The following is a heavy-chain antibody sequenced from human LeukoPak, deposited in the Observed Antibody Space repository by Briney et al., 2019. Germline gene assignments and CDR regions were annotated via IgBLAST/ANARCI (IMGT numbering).Heavy chain of an antibody. J-gene: IGHJ3*02. CDR2: ISYDGSNK. D-gene: IGHD6-19*01. CDR1: GFTFSSYD. CDR3: ARIGIAVAGTDTDAFDI. V-gene: IGHV3-30*03. Sequence: PGGSLRLSCAASGFTFSSYDMHWVRQAPGKGLEWVAVISYDGSNKYYAASVKGRFTISRDNAKNTVHLQMNSLRAEDTAVYYCARIGIAVAGTDTDAFDIWGQGTMVTVSS.